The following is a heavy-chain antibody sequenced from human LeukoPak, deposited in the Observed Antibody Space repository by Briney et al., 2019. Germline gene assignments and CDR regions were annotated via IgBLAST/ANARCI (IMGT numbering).Heavy chain of an antibody. Sequence: ASVKVSCKASGGTFSSYAISWVRQAPGQGLEWMGWINPNSGGTNYAQKFQGRVTMTRDTSTSTVYMELSSLRSEDTAVYYCARDVVGWENYFDYWGQGTLVTVSS. J-gene: IGHJ4*02. CDR3: ARDVVGWENYFDY. CDR2: INPNSGGT. V-gene: IGHV1-8*02. D-gene: IGHD1-26*01. CDR1: GGTFSSYA.